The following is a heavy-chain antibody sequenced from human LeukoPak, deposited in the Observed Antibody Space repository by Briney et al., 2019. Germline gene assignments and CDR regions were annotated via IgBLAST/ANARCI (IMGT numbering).Heavy chain of an antibody. Sequence: SQTLSLTCGVSGGFISSGPFSWSWIRQPPGKGLEWIGHIYHTGTTYYNPPLKSRVTISMDRSKNQISLKLKSVTAADTAVYYCARSQDGDYPFFDYWGQGTLVSVSS. D-gene: IGHD4-17*01. CDR2: IYHTGTT. V-gene: IGHV4-30-2*01. J-gene: IGHJ4*02. CDR1: GGFISSGPFS. CDR3: ARSQDGDYPFFDY.